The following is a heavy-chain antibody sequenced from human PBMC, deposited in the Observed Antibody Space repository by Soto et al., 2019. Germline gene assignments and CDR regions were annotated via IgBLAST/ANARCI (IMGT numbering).Heavy chain of an antibody. Sequence: QVQLVESGGGVVQPGRSLRLSCAASGFTFSDYGIHWVRQAPGKGLEWVAVISYEGSKTYYADSVKGRFTISRDNSKNTRYRQRAGRRREDTAVYYCAKDHWAAYGGSAIRTDLDVWGQGTTVTFPS. D-gene: IGHD1-26*01. V-gene: IGHV3-30*18. CDR1: GFTFSDYG. J-gene: IGHJ6*02. CDR3: AKDHWAAYGGSAIRTDLDV. CDR2: ISYEGSKT.